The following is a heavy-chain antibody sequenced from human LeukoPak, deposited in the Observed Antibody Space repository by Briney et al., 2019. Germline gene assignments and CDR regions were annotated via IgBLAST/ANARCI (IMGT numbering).Heavy chain of an antibody. J-gene: IGHJ5*02. V-gene: IGHV6-1*01. Sequence: SQTLSLTCAISGDSISSNSAAWNWIRQSPSRGLEWLGRTYYRSKWYNDYALSVKSRITINRDTSKNQFSLHLNSVTPEDTAVYYCARGIAARRGDWLDPWGQGTLDTVSS. CDR1: GDSISSNSAA. D-gene: IGHD6-6*01. CDR2: TYYRSKWYN. CDR3: ARGIAARRGDWLDP.